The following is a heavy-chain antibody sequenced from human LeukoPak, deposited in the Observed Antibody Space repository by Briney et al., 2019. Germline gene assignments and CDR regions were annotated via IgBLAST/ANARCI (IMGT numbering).Heavy chain of an antibody. J-gene: IGHJ5*02. CDR2: INSRGST. D-gene: IGHD6-25*01. CDR1: GGSISRSDYF. CDR3: ARYRLGWFDP. Sequence: SETLSLTCTASGGSISRSDYFWRWIRKPAGKGLDWIVRINSRGSTNYNPSRKSRVTLSVDTSKNQFSRKLTSVTVADTAVYYCARYRLGWFDPGGQGTLVTVPS. V-gene: IGHV4-61*02.